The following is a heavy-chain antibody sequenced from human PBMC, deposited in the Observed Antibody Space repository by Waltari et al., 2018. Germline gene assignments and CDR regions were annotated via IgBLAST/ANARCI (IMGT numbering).Heavy chain of an antibody. J-gene: IGHJ5*02. V-gene: IGHV2-5*01. CDR1: GFSLSTRGVA. Sequence: QVTLKESGPTLVKPTQTLTLTCTFSGFSLSTRGVAVGWIRQPPGKALEWLALIYWNDDKRYSPALKSRLTITKNTSRNLVVLTMTNMDPVDTATYYCAHSPKNYDILTGYYSFDPWGQGTLVTVSS. CDR3: AHSPKNYDILTGYYSFDP. D-gene: IGHD3-9*01. CDR2: IYWNDDK.